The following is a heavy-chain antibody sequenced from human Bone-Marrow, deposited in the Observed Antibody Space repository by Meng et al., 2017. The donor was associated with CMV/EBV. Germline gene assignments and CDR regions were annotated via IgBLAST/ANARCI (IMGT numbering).Heavy chain of an antibody. CDR1: GGSFSGYY. V-gene: IGHV4-34*01. Sequence: SETLSLTCAVYGGSFSGYYWSWIRQPPGKGLEWIGEINHSGSTNYNPSLKSRVTISVDTSKNQFSLKLSSVTAADTAVYYCAREVWCDSSGWEHYYYYGMDVWGQGTTVTVSS. CDR2: INHSGST. J-gene: IGHJ6*02. CDR3: AREVWCDSSGWEHYYYYGMDV. D-gene: IGHD3-22*01.